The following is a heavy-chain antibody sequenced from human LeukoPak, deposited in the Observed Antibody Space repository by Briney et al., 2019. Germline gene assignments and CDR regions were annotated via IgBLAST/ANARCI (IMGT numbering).Heavy chain of an antibody. D-gene: IGHD3-22*01. Sequence: SETLSLTCGVYGGSFSGLYWSWIRQPPGKGLEWIGGINHSGSPNYIPSLTNRVTISVDTSKNQFSLKLSSVTAADTAVYYCARDFHYYDSSGYYLGGGADYWGQGTLVTVSS. J-gene: IGHJ4*02. V-gene: IGHV4-34*01. CDR1: GGSFSGLY. CDR3: ARDFHYYDSSGYYLGGGADY. CDR2: INHSGSP.